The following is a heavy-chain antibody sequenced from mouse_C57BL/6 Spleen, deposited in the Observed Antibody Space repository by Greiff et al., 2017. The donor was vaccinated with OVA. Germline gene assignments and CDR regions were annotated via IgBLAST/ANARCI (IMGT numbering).Heavy chain of an antibody. CDR2: INPNNGGT. CDR1: GYTFTDYY. CDR3: ARYSSHYYAMDY. J-gene: IGHJ4*01. V-gene: IGHV1-26*01. Sequence: EVQLQQSGPELVKPGASVKISCKASGYTFTDYYMNWVKQSHGKSLEWIGDINPNNGGTSYNQKFKGKATLTVDTSSSTAYMELRSLTSEDSAVYYCARYSSHYYAMDYWGQGTSVTVSS. D-gene: IGHD6-1*01.